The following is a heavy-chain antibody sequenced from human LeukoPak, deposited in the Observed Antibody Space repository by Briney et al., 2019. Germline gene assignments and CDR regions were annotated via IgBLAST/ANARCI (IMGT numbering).Heavy chain of an antibody. CDR2: IYYSGST. J-gene: IGHJ4*02. V-gene: IGHV4-30-4*01. CDR1: GGSISSGDYY. CDR3: ARDWPLYGSGSYFDY. D-gene: IGHD3-10*01. Sequence: PSETLSLTCTVSGGSISSGDYYWRWIRQPPGKGLEWIGYIYYSGSTYYNPSLKSRVTISVDTSKNRFSLKLSSVTAADTAVYYCARDWPLYGSGSYFDYWGQGTLVTVSS.